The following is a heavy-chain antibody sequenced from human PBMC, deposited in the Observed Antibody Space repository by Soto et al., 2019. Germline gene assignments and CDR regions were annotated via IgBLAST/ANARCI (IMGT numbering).Heavy chain of an antibody. Sequence: QVQLVQSGAEVKKPGASVKVSCKASGYTFTGNYMHWVRQAPGQGFEWMGWINVNSGGTKYAQKFQGWVTMTRDTSSSTGYMELSRRRSDDTAVYYCARGDKLSLYPQLDYWGQGTLVTVSS. J-gene: IGHJ4*02. V-gene: IGHV1-2*04. CDR1: GYTFTGNY. D-gene: IGHD3-16*02. CDR2: INVNSGGT. CDR3: ARGDKLSLYPQLDY.